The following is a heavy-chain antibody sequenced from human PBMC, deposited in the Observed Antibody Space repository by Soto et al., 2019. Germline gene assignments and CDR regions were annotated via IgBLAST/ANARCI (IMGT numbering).Heavy chain of an antibody. J-gene: IGHJ5*02. CDR3: ARHGYCSSTSCYSSHWFDP. Sequence: SETLSLTCSVSGGSISSSSYYWGWLRQPPGKGLEWIGSIYYSGSTYYNPSLKSRVTISVDTSKNQFSLKLSSVTAADTAVYYCARHGYCSSTSCYSSHWFDPWGQGTQVTVSS. D-gene: IGHD2-2*03. V-gene: IGHV4-39*01. CDR2: IYYSGST. CDR1: GGSISSSSYY.